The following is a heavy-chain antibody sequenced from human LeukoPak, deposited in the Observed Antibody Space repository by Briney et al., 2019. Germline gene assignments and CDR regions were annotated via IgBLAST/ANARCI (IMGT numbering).Heavy chain of an antibody. V-gene: IGHV3-30*04. CDR2: ISYDGTNK. J-gene: IGHJ4*02. Sequence: GGSLRLSCAASGFTFSSYAMHWVRQAPGKGLEWVAVISYDGTNKYYADSVKGRFTISRDNSKNTLYLQMNSLRAEGTAVYYCARAYSSGWYGDFDYWGQGTLVTVSS. CDR3: ARAYSSGWYGDFDY. CDR1: GFTFSSYA. D-gene: IGHD6-19*01.